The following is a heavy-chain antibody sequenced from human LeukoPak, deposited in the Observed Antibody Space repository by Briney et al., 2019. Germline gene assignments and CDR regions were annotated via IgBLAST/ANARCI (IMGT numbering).Heavy chain of an antibody. D-gene: IGHD3-22*01. CDR1: GFTVNSHY. CDR3: ARDIAPSGYFSTAFDS. J-gene: IGHJ4*02. CDR2: IYSGGST. Sequence: GGSLRLSCAVSGFTVNSHYMSWARQAPGKGLEWISLIYSGGSTFYADSVEGRFTISRDNSKNILYLQMNNLRAEDSAIYYCARDIAPSGYFSTAFDSWGQGTLVTVSS. V-gene: IGHV3-53*01.